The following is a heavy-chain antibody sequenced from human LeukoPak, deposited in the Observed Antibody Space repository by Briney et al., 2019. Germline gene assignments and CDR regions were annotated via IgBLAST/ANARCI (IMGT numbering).Heavy chain of an antibody. CDR3: ATDKNANYFYYMDV. Sequence: PGRSLRLSCAASGFTFSSYSMHWVRQAPGKGLEWVAVISYDGSEKYYADSVKGRFTISRDNSKNTLYLQMNSLRTDDTAVYYCATDKNANYFYYMDVWGKGTTVTVSS. CDR2: ISYDGSEK. J-gene: IGHJ6*03. V-gene: IGHV3-30*01. CDR1: GFTFSSYS. D-gene: IGHD1-1*01.